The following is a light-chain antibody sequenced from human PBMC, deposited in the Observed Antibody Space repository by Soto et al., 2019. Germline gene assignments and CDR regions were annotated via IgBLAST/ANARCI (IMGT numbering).Light chain of an antibody. V-gene: IGLV2-18*02. Sequence: QSALTQPPSVSGSPGQSVTISCTGTSSDVGSYNRVSWYQQPPGTAPKLLIFEVSNRPSGVPDRFSGSKSGNTASLTISGRQAEDDADYYCSSYTTSSTYVFGTGTKLTVL. J-gene: IGLJ1*01. CDR3: SSYTTSSTYV. CDR2: EVS. CDR1: SSDVGSYNR.